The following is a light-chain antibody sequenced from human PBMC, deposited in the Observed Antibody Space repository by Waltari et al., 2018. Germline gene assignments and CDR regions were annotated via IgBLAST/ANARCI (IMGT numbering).Light chain of an antibody. CDR3: SSYTSSILSWV. CDR1: SSDASGYNY. J-gene: IGLJ3*02. V-gene: IGLV2-14*03. CDR2: DVS. Sequence: SALTQPASVSGSPGQSLTIPCTRTSSDASGYNYCPWYQQHPGKAPKLMIYDVSNRPSGVSNRFSGSKSGNTASLTISGLQAEDEADYYCSSYTSSILSWVFGGGTKLTVL.